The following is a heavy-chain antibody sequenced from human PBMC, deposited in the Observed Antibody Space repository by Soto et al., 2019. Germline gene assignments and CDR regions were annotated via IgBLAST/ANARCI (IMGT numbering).Heavy chain of an antibody. CDR3: ARTGWSIVVVTAAIPYHYFDY. CDR1: GGSFSGYY. D-gene: IGHD2-2*01. CDR2: INHSGST. V-gene: IGHV4-34*01. J-gene: IGHJ4*02. Sequence: PSETLSLTCAVYGGSFSGYYWSWIRQPPGKGLEWIGEINHSGSTNYNPSLKSRVTISVDTSKNQFSLKLSSVTAADTAVYYCARTGWSIVVVTAAIPYHYFDYWGQGTMVTVYS.